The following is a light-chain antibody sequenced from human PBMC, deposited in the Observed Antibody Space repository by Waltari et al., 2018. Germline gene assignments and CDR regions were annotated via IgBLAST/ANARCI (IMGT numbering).Light chain of an antibody. CDR2: QAS. CDR1: QSFSSW. V-gene: IGKV1-5*03. J-gene: IGKJ1*01. CDR3: QQYNIYPRT. Sequence: DIHMTQSPSPLSASVGDRVTITCRASQSFSSWLAWYQQKPGKAPKLLIYQASRLQTGVPSRFSGSESGTEATLTINNLQPDDFATYYCQQYNIYPRTYGQGTKVEIK.